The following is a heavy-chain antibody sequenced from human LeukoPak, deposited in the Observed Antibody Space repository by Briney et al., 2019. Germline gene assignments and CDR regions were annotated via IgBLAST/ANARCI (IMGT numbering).Heavy chain of an antibody. CDR3: ARVGTMIVVASIDY. CDR2: IYYSGST. V-gene: IGHV4-39*07. Sequence: PSETLSLTCTVSGGSISSSSYYWGWIRQPPGKGLEWIGSIYYSGSTYYNPSLKSRVTISVDTSKNQFSLKLSSVTAADTAVYYCARVGTMIVVASIDYWGQGTLVTVSS. J-gene: IGHJ4*02. CDR1: GGSISSSSYY. D-gene: IGHD3-22*01.